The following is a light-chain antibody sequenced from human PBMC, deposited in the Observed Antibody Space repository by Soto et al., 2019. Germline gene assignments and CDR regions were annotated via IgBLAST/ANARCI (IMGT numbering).Light chain of an antibody. CDR3: QQYNSYPLT. CDR2: DAS. CDR1: QRISGG. Sequence: GDRVTITCRASQRISGGLAWYQQKPGKAPKVLIYDASILESGVPSRFSGSGSGTEFTLTISSLQPDDFATYYCQQYNSYPLTFGGGTKVDIK. V-gene: IGKV1-5*01. J-gene: IGKJ4*01.